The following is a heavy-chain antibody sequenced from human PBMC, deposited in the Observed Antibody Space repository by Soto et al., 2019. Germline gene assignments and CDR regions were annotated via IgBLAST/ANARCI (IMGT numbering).Heavy chain of an antibody. CDR2: IYYSGST. CDR1: GGSISSSSYY. Sequence: SETLSLTCTFSGGSISSSSYYLGWIRQPPGKGLEWIGSIYYSGSTYYNPSLKSRVTISVDTSKNQFSLKLSSVTAADTAVYYCARKDYDYVWGSYPSGAFDIWGQGTMVTVSS. D-gene: IGHD3-16*02. J-gene: IGHJ3*02. V-gene: IGHV4-39*01. CDR3: ARKDYDYVWGSYPSGAFDI.